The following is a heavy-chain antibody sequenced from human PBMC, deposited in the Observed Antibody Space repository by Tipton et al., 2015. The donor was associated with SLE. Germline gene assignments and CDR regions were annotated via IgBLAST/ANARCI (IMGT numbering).Heavy chain of an antibody. D-gene: IGHD2-2*01. CDR1: GGTFSSFA. V-gene: IGHV1-69*05. CDR3: ASLGTSCYCDAFDI. J-gene: IGHJ3*02. CDR2: IIPIFGTA. Sequence: QLVQSGAEVKKPGSSVKVSCRASGGTFSSFAISWVRQAPGQGLEWMGGIIPIFGTANYAQKFQGRVTITTDESTSTAYMELSSLRSEDTAVYYCASLGTSCYCDAFDIWGQGTMVTVSS.